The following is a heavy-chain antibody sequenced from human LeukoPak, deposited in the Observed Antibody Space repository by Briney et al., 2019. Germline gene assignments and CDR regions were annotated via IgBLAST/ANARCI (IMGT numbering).Heavy chain of an antibody. J-gene: IGHJ5*02. CDR2: INHSGSA. Sequence: PSETLSLTCGVYGGSFSGYLWNWIRPPPGKGLEWLGEINHSGSANYHPSLKSRVTISVDTSKNQVSLSLSSVTAADTAVYYCAGGPRESYYNWLDPWGQGTLVTVSS. D-gene: IGHD3-10*01. V-gene: IGHV4-34*01. CDR1: GGSFSGYL. CDR3: AGGPRESYYNWLDP.